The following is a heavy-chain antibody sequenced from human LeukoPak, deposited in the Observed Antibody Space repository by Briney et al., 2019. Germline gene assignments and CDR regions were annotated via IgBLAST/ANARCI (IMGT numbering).Heavy chain of an antibody. V-gene: IGHV4-59*08. CDR1: GGSISSYY. CDR2: IYYSGST. J-gene: IGHJ6*03. D-gene: IGHD6-13*01. CDR3: ARAGYSSSYYYYMDV. Sequence: SETLSLTCTVSGGSISSYYWSWIRQPPGKGLEWIGYIYYSGSTNYNPSLKSRVTISVDTSKNQFSLKLSSVTAADTAVYYCARAGYSSSYYYYMDVWGKGTTVTVSS.